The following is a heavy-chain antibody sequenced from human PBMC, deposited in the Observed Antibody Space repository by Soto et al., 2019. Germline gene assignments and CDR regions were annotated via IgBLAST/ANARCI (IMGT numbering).Heavy chain of an antibody. CDR2: ISSTTNYI. CDR1: GFTFTRYS. CDR3: AKKVAEKSGFGY. J-gene: IGHJ4*02. Sequence: PGGSLRLSCAASGFTFTRYSMNWVRQAPGKGLEWVSSISSTTNYIYYADSVKGRFTISRDNSKNTLYLQMNSLRAEDTAVYYCAKKVAEKSGFGYWGQGTLVTVSS. D-gene: IGHD6-19*01. V-gene: IGHV3-21*04.